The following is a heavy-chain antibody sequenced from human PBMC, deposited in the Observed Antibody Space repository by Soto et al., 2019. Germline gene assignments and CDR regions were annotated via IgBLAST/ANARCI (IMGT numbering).Heavy chain of an antibody. J-gene: IGHJ6*02. CDR2: INHSGST. D-gene: IGHD3-22*01. V-gene: IGHV4-34*01. Sequence: SETLSLTCAVYGGSFSGYYWSWIRQPPGKGLEWIGEINHSGSTNYNPSLKSRVTISVDTSKNQFSLKLSSVTAADTAVYYCARGKNPDYDSSGYYYYYGMDVWGQGTTVTVSS. CDR1: GGSFSGYY. CDR3: ARGKNPDYDSSGYYYYYGMDV.